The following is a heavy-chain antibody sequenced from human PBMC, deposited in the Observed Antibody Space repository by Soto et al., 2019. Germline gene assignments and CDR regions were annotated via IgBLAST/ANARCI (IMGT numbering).Heavy chain of an antibody. V-gene: IGHV3-33*01. J-gene: IGHJ6*02. Sequence: GGSLRLSCAASGFTFSSYGMHWVRQAPGKGLEWVAVIWYDGSNKYYADSVKGRFTISRDNSKNTLYLQMNSLRAEDTAVYYCARERRVVRGLLGGDYYYGMDVWGQGTTVTVSS. D-gene: IGHD3-10*01. CDR3: ARERRVVRGLLGGDYYYGMDV. CDR1: GFTFSSYG. CDR2: IWYDGSNK.